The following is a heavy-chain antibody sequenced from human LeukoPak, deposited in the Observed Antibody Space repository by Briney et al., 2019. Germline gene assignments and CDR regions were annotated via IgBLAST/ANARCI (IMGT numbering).Heavy chain of an antibody. CDR3: ARGRGYSDYDHLNYFDH. CDR1: GRSISSGGYY. Sequence: TSQTLSLTCSVSGRSISSGGYYWSWIRQHPGKGLEWIGYIDFSGSTYYNPSLNSRVTISVDTSKNQFSLKLSSVTAADTAVYYCARGRGYSDYDHLNYFDHWGQGILVTVSS. J-gene: IGHJ4*02. D-gene: IGHD5-12*01. V-gene: IGHV4-31*03. CDR2: IDFSGST.